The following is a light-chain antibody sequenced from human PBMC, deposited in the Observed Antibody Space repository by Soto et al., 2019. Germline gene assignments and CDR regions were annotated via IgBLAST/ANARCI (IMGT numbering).Light chain of an antibody. J-gene: IGKJ4*01. Sequence: AIPVTQSPSSLSASVGDRVTITCRASQGIRNELSWYQQKPGKAPKFLIFAASNLQSGVPSRFSGSGSGTDFTLTISRPQPEDFATYFCLQDDDYPFTFGGGTKVEIK. CDR1: QGIRNE. V-gene: IGKV1-6*01. CDR2: AAS. CDR3: LQDDDYPFT.